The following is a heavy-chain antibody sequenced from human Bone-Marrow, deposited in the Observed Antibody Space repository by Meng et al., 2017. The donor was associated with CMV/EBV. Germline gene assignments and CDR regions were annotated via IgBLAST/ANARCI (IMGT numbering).Heavy chain of an antibody. CDR2: IYHSGST. Sequence: SETLSLTCTVSGYSISSGYYWGWIRQPPGKGLEWIGSIYHSGSTYYNPSLKSRVTISVDTSKNQFSLKLSSVTAADTAVYYCASWDDFWSGYYLGDYYYYYGMDVWGPGNTVTFAS. J-gene: IGHJ6*02. D-gene: IGHD3-3*01. CDR1: GYSISSGYY. V-gene: IGHV4-38-2*02. CDR3: ASWDDFWSGYYLGDYYYYYGMDV.